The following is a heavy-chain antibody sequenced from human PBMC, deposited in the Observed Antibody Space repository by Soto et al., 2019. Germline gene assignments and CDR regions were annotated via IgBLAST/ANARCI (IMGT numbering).Heavy chain of an antibody. CDR1: GFTFSSYG. J-gene: IGHJ4*02. CDR3: ARAPVPLYGSGSFDY. D-gene: IGHD3-10*01. CDR2: ISYDGSNK. V-gene: IGHV3-30*03. Sequence: PGGSLRLSCAASGFTFSSYGMHWVRQAPGKGLEWVAVISYDGSNKYYADSVKGRFTISRDNSKNTLYLQMNSLRAEDTAVYYCARAPVPLYGSGSFDYWGQGTLVTVSS.